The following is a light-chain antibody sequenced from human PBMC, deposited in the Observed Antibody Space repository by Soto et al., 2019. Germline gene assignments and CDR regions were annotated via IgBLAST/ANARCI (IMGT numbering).Light chain of an antibody. V-gene: IGLV2-14*01. Sequence: QSALTQPASVSGSPGQSITISCTGTSSDVGAYNYVSWHQQHPGKAPKVMIYDVSNRPSGVSNRFSGSKSGNTASLTISGLQAEDEADYYCSSYTRSSTLVFGGGTQLTVL. J-gene: IGLJ2*01. CDR2: DVS. CDR3: SSYTRSSTLV. CDR1: SSDVGAYNY.